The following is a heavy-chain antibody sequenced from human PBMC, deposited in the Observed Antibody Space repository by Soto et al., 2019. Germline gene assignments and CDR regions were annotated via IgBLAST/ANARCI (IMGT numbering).Heavy chain of an antibody. CDR2: IIPIFGTA. Sequence: QVQLVQSGAEVKKPGSSVKVSCTASGGTFSSYAISWVRQAPGQGLEWMGGIIPIFGTANYAQKFQGRVTITADESTSTAYMELSSLRSEDTAVYYCASGWFGELLYPYYYGMDVWGQGTTVTVSS. J-gene: IGHJ6*02. CDR3: ASGWFGELLYPYYYGMDV. CDR1: GGTFSSYA. D-gene: IGHD3-10*01. V-gene: IGHV1-69*01.